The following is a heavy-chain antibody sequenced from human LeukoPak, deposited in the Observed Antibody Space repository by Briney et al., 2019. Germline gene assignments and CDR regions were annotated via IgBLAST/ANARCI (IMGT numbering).Heavy chain of an antibody. CDR3: ARDRSGSL. J-gene: IGHJ4*02. D-gene: IGHD1-26*01. CDR1: GFTFDDYA. CDR2: ISWNSGSR. V-gene: IGHV3-9*01. Sequence: GGSLRLSCAASGFTFDDYAMHWVRQAPGKGLEWVSGISWNSGSRGYADSVKGRFTISRDNAKNSLYLQMNSLRAEDTAVYYCARDRSGSLWGQGTLVTVSS.